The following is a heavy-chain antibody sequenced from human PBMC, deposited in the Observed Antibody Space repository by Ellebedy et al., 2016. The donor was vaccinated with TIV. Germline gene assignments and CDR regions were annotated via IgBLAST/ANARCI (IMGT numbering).Heavy chain of an antibody. D-gene: IGHD6-19*01. CDR3: ARDLDKSSGWYGGAAY. J-gene: IGHJ4*02. CDR2: ISHDGSSQ. Sequence: GESLKISCVASGFTFDSYAMHWVRQAPGKGLEWVAVISHDGSSQYYADSVKGRFTVSRDNSMTTVYLEMNSLRAEDTALHYCARDLDKSSGWYGGAAYWGQGTQVTVSS. CDR1: GFTFDSYA. V-gene: IGHV3-30-3*01.